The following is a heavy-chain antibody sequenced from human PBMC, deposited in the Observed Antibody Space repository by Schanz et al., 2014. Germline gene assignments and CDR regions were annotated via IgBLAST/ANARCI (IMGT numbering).Heavy chain of an antibody. Sequence: VQLVESGGGLVQPGGSLRLSCAASGFSFSIFAMTWVRQAPGQGLEWVSTISGSGGDTYPADSVKGRFTISRDNSKNTLYLQVNSLRAEDTAVYYCAKHVRSLTGNDYWGQGTLVTVSS. CDR2: ISGSGGDT. V-gene: IGHV3-23*04. J-gene: IGHJ4*02. D-gene: IGHD3-9*01. CDR3: AKHVRSLTGNDY. CDR1: GFSFSIFA.